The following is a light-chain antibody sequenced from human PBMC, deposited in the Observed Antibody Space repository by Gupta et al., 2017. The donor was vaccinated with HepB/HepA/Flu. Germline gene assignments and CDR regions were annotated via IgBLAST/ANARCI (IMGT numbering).Light chain of an antibody. V-gene: IGLV2-14*01. J-gene: IGLJ3*02. CDR2: EVS. CDR1: SSDVGAYKY. CDR3: SSYTTNSAWV. Sequence: QSALTQPAPVSGSPGQSITISCTGTSSDVGAYKYVSWYQQHPGKAPKLMIYEVSNRPSGVSNRFSGTKSGTTASLTISGLQAEDEADYYCSSYTTNSAWVFGGATKLTVL.